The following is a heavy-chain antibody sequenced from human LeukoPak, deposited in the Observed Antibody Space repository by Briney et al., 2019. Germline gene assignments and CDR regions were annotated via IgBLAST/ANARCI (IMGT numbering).Heavy chain of an antibody. D-gene: IGHD2-15*01. J-gene: IGHJ4*02. CDR2: ISGSGGST. Sequence: GGSLRLXCAASGFTYSSYAMSWVRRAPGKGLEWVSAISGSGGSTYYADSVKGRFTTSRDNTKNPLNLQMNSLRAEDTAVYYCAKRAAICSGGSCYSGYFDYWGQGTLVTVSS. CDR3: AKRAAICSGGSCYSGYFDY. V-gene: IGHV3-23*01. CDR1: GFTYSSYA.